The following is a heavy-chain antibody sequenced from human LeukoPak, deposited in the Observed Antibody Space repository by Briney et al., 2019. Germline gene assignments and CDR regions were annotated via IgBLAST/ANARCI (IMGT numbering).Heavy chain of an antibody. CDR3: AGGRGSYPPRFDP. CDR2: ISGSGGST. CDR1: GFTFSSYS. D-gene: IGHD3-16*01. Sequence: QSGGSLRLSCAASGFTFSSYSMTWVRQAPGKGLEWVSAISGSGGSTYYADSVKGRFTISRDNSKNTLYLQMNSLRAEDTAVYYCAGGRGSYPPRFDPWGQGTLVTVSS. V-gene: IGHV3-23*01. J-gene: IGHJ5*02.